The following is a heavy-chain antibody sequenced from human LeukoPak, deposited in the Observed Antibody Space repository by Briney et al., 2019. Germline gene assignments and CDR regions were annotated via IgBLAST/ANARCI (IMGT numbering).Heavy chain of an antibody. CDR3: ARGSTSSSSYGFDAFDI. J-gene: IGHJ3*02. D-gene: IGHD6-6*01. Sequence: GGSLRLSCAASGFTFSSYSMNWVRQAPGKGLEWVSYISSSGSTIYYADSVKGRFTISRDNAKNSLYLQMNSLRAEDTAVYYCARGSTSSSSYGFDAFDIWGQGTMVTVSS. CDR1: GFTFSSYS. V-gene: IGHV3-48*04. CDR2: ISSSGSTI.